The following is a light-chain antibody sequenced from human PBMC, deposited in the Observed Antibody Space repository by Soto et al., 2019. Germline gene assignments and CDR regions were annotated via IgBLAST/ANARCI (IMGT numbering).Light chain of an antibody. Sequence: EIVLTQSPATLSLSPGERATLSCRASQSVSSYLAWYQQKPGQAPRLLIYDASNRATGIPARFSGSGSGTDFTLTISSLEPEDFAVYYGQQRSNWRARTPLGQGPRPAIK. V-gene: IGKV3-11*01. CDR1: QSVSSY. CDR2: DAS. CDR3: QQRSNWRARTP. J-gene: IGKJ5*01.